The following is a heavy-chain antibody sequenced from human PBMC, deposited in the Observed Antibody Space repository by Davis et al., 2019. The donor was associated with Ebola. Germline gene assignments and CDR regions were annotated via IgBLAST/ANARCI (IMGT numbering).Heavy chain of an antibody. CDR3: ARVAATQGDY. V-gene: IGHV3-7*01. Sequence: GESLKISCAASGFTFSNYWMSWVRQAPGKGLEWVANIKQDGSEKYYVDSVKGRFTISRDNAKNSPYLQMNSLRAEDTAVYYCARVAATQGDYWGQGTLVTVSS. J-gene: IGHJ4*02. D-gene: IGHD6-13*01. CDR1: GFTFSNYW. CDR2: IKQDGSEK.